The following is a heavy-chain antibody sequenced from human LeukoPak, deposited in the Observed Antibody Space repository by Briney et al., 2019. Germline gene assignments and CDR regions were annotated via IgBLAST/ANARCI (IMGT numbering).Heavy chain of an antibody. CDR2: IYSGGST. CDR3: ARYYYDSSGDYYYGMDV. CDR1: GFTVSSNY. Sequence: GSLRLSCAASGFTVSSNYMSWVRQAPGKGLEWVSVIYSGGSTYYADSVKGRFTISRDNSKNTLYLQMNSLRAEDTAVYYCARYYYDSSGDYYYGMDVWGQGTTVTVSS. V-gene: IGHV3-53*01. J-gene: IGHJ6*02. D-gene: IGHD3-22*01.